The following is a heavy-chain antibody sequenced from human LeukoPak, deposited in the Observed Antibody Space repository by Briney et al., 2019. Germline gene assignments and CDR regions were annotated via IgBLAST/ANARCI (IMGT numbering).Heavy chain of an antibody. J-gene: IGHJ5*02. CDR3: VKDRYGSFDP. Sequence: GGSLRLSCAASGFTFSSYWMHWVRQAPGKGLVWVSRINSDGSSTSYADSVKGRFTISRDNSKSTVYLEMNSLRAEDTAVYFCVKDRYGSFDPWGQGTLVTVSS. V-gene: IGHV3-74*01. D-gene: IGHD3-10*01. CDR2: INSDGSST. CDR1: GFTFSSYW.